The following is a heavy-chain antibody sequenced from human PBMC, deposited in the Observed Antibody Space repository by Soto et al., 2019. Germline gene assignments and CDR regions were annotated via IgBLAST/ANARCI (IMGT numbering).Heavy chain of an antibody. CDR1: GDSISRDGSS. CDR2: IYHSGAT. V-gene: IGHV4-30-2*01. J-gene: IGHJ4*01. CDR3: AREMSYYFDS. Sequence: QVQLQESGSGLVNPSQTLVLTCTVSGDSISRDGSSWSWLRQPPGKGLEWIGYIYHSGATYYNPSLKSRVTTSVDKSKNQFSLSLASVTAADTAVYYCAREMSYYFDSWGHGTLVTVSS.